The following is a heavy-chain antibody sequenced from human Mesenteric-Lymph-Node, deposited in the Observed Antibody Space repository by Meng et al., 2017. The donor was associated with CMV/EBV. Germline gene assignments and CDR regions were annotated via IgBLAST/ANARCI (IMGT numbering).Heavy chain of an antibody. CDR1: GFIFSSYG. J-gene: IGHJ6*02. CDR3: AKDRRGSYRYYDMDV. V-gene: IGHV3-23*01. D-gene: IGHD1-26*01. Sequence: GGSLRLSCAASGFIFSSYGMSWVRQAPGKGLEWVSGISGTGGTTYYADSVKGRFTISRDSSKNTLYMQMNSLRAEDTAVYYCAKDRRGSYRYYDMDVWGQGTTVTVSS. CDR2: ISGTGGTT.